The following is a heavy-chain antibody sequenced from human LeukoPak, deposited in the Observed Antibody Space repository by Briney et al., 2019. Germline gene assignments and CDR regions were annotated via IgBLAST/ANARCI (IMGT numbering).Heavy chain of an antibody. CDR3: VSFYETY. CDR1: GFTFSNYM. J-gene: IGHJ4*02. D-gene: IGHD2/OR15-2a*01. CDR2: INSDGSWT. Sequence: GGSLRLSCAASGFTFSNYMMHWVRQAPGKGLVWVSHINSDGSWTSYADSVKGRFTISKDNAKNTVYLQMNSLRAEDTAVYYCVSFYETYWGRGTLVTVSS. V-gene: IGHV3-74*01.